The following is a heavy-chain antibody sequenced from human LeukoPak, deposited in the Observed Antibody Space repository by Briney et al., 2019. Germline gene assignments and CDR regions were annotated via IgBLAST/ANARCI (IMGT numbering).Heavy chain of an antibody. D-gene: IGHD3-3*01. Sequence: PGGSLRLSCAASGFTFSSYAMSWVRQAPGKGLEWVSAISGSGGSTYYADSVKGRFTISRDNSKNTLYLQMNSLRAEDTAVYYCAKVGTGYDFWSGYYNNWFDPWGQGTLVTVSS. V-gene: IGHV3-23*01. J-gene: IGHJ5*02. CDR3: AKVGTGYDFWSGYYNNWFDP. CDR2: ISGSGGST. CDR1: GFTFSSYA.